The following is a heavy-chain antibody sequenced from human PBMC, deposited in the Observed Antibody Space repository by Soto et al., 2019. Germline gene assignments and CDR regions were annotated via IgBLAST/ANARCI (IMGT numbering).Heavy chain of an antibody. J-gene: IGHJ4*02. D-gene: IGHD6-13*01. V-gene: IGHV3-48*01. CDR3: AKRQGIGAAAKNFDF. Sequence: PGGSLRLSCAASGFTFSSYSMNWVRQAPGKGLEWVSYISSSSSTIYYADSVKGRFNMSRDNSKNTLYLQMNSLRAEDTAVYFCAKRQGIGAAAKNFDFWGKGTLVTVPQ. CDR2: ISSSSSTI. CDR1: GFTFSSYS.